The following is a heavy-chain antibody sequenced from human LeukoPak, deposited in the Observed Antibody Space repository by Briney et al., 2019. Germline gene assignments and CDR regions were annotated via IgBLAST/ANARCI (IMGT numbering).Heavy chain of an antibody. CDR2: IKEDGSVK. CDR3: ARDQNFQQ. V-gene: IGHV3-7*01. CDR1: GFTFNIYW. Sequence: GGSLRLSCAASGFTFNIYWMSWVRQAPGKGLEWVANIKEDGSVKYYVDSVKGRFTISRDNTKNSQYLQMNSLRVEDTAVYYCARDQNFQQWGQGTLVTVSS. J-gene: IGHJ1*01.